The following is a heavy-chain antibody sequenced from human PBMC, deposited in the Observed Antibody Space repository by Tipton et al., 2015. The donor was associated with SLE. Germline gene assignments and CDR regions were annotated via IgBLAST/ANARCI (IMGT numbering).Heavy chain of an antibody. CDR2: ISWHGWDGGST. D-gene: IGHD2-15*01. CDR1: GFTFDDYS. Sequence: QLVQSGGGVVQPGGSLRLSCVVSGFTFDDYSMHWVRQSPGKGLEWVSLISWHGWDGGSTYYADSVKGRFTISGDNSKNSLYLQMNSLKTEDTALYYCAKDAGGYCSGGSCHGPLDYWGQGTLVTVSS. J-gene: IGHJ4*02. CDR3: AKDAGGYCSGGSCHGPLDY. V-gene: IGHV3-43*01.